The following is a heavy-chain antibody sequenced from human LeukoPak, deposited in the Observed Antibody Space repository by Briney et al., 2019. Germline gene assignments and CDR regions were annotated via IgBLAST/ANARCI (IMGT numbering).Heavy chain of an antibody. D-gene: IGHD2-15*01. CDR1: GFTVSSNY. V-gene: IGHV3-53*01. CDR2: IYSGGST. J-gene: IGHJ4*02. CDR3: TKLSIMVVAATYLDY. Sequence: GGSLRLSCAASGFTVSSNYMSWVRQAPGKGLEWVSVIYSGGSTYYADSVKGRFTISRDNAKNSLYLQMNSLGAEDTAIYYCTKLSIMVVAATYLDYWGQGTLVTVSS.